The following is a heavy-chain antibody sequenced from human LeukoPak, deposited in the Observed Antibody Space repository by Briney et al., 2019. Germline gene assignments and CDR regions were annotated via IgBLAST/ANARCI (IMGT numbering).Heavy chain of an antibody. CDR1: GGSISSSSYY. D-gene: IGHD2-2*01. CDR2: FSYSKIT. J-gene: IGHJ5*02. V-gene: IGHV4-39*01. Sequence: SETLSLTCTVSGGSISSSSYYWGWTRQPPGKGLEWIGTFSYSKITYYNPSLKSRVTISGDTSKNQFSLKLSFVTAADTAVYYCARQDIVVIPVAMSSWFDPWGQGTLVTVSS. CDR3: ARQDIVVIPVAMSSWFDP.